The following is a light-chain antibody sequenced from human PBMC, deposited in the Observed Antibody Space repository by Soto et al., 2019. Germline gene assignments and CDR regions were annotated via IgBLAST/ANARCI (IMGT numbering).Light chain of an antibody. J-gene: IGKJ1*01. CDR1: QSVSNN. CDR2: GAS. Sequence: EIVMTQSPATLSVSPGERATLSCRASQSVSNNLAWYQKKPGQAPRLLIDGASTRATGIPARFSASGSGTEFTLTISSLQSEDFAVYYCQQYNNWWTFGQGTRVEIK. CDR3: QQYNNWWT. V-gene: IGKV3-15*01.